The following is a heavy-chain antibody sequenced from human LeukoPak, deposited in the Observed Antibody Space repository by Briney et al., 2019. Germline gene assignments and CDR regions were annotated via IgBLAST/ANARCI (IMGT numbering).Heavy chain of an antibody. CDR1: GGSFSGYY. Sequence: SETPSLTCAVYGGSFSGYYWSWIRQPPGKGLEWIGEINHSGSTNYNPSLKSRVTISVDTSKNQFSLKLSSVTAADTAVYYCARDGYSYGYRSFDYWGQGTLVTVSS. CDR2: INHSGST. J-gene: IGHJ4*02. V-gene: IGHV4-34*01. D-gene: IGHD5-18*01. CDR3: ARDGYSYGYRSFDY.